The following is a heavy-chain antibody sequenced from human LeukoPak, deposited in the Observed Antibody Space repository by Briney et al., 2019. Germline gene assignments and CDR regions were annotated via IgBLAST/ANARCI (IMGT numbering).Heavy chain of an antibody. J-gene: IGHJ4*02. CDR3: ASRPDDIVGATTRYIVSLPPYYFDY. CDR1: GYSISSAYN. V-gene: IGHV4-38-2*02. CDR2: IYYSGST. Sequence: SETLSLTSTVSGYSISSAYNWGWIRQPPGKGLEWIGSIYYSGSTYYNPSLKSRVTISVDTSKNQFSLKLSSVTAADTAVYYCASRPDDIVGATTRYIVSLPPYYFDYWGQGTLVTVSS. D-gene: IGHD1-26*01.